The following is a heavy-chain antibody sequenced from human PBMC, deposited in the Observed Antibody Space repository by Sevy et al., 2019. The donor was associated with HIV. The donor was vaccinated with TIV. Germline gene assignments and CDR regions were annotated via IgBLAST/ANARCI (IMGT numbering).Heavy chain of an antibody. J-gene: IGHJ4*02. CDR1: GFTLSGYA. CDR3: AKEEYSGYDY. CDR2: ISGSGGYT. D-gene: IGHD5-12*01. V-gene: IGHV3-23*01. Sequence: GGSLRLSCTASGFTLSGYAMTGGRQVPGKGLEWVSTISGSGGYTYYANSVKGRFTISRDNSKNTLYLQMNSLRVEDTAVYYRAKEEYSGYDYWGQGTRVTVSS.